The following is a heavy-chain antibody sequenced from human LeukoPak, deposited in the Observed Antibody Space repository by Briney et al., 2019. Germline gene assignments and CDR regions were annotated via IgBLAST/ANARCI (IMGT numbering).Heavy chain of an antibody. J-gene: IGHJ5*02. CDR3: ARDVTDCSSTSCYGRGLNWFDP. CDR2: IIPILGIA. D-gene: IGHD2-2*01. CDR1: GGTFSSYA. Sequence: GASVKVSCKASGGTFSSYAISWVRQAPGQGLEWMGRIIPILGIANYAQKFQGRVAITADKSTSTAYMELSSLRSEDTAVYYCARDVTDCSSTSCYGRGLNWFDPWGQGTLVTVSS. V-gene: IGHV1-69*04.